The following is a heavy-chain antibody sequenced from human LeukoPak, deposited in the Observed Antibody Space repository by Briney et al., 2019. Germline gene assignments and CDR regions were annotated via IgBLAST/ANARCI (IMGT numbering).Heavy chain of an antibody. J-gene: IGHJ4*02. D-gene: IGHD6-13*01. Sequence: PSETLSLTCAVYGGSFSGYYWSWIRQPPGKGLEWIGEINHSGSTNYNPSLKSRVTISVDTSKNQFSLKLGSVTAADTAVYYCARGSSSWVIDYWGQGALVTVSS. CDR2: INHSGST. V-gene: IGHV4-34*01. CDR1: GGSFSGYY. CDR3: ARGSSSWVIDY.